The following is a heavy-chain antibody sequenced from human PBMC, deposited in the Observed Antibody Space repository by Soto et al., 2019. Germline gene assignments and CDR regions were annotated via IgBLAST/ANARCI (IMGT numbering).Heavy chain of an antibody. Sequence: SETLSLTCTVSGGSISSSSYYWGWIRQPPGKGLEWIGSIYYSGSTYYNPSLKSRVTISVDTSKNQFSLKLSSVTAADTAVYYCARHQRYYDILTGYYKAPYFDYWGQGTLVTVSS. CDR1: GGSISSSSYY. CDR3: ARHQRYYDILTGYYKAPYFDY. J-gene: IGHJ4*02. D-gene: IGHD3-9*01. V-gene: IGHV4-39*01. CDR2: IYYSGST.